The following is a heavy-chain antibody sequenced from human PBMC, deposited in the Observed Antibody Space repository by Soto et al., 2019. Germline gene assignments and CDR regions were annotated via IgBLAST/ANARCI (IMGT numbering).Heavy chain of an antibody. D-gene: IGHD2-15*01. Sequence: GGSLRLSCAASGFTFSSYGMHWVRQAPGKGLEWVAVIWYDGSNKYYADSVKGRFTISRDNSKNTLYLQMNSLRAEDTAVYYCARDEFSYCSGGSCYPYYYYYGMDVWGQGTTVTVSS. CDR2: IWYDGSNK. CDR3: ARDEFSYCSGGSCYPYYYYYGMDV. CDR1: GFTFSSYG. V-gene: IGHV3-33*01. J-gene: IGHJ6*02.